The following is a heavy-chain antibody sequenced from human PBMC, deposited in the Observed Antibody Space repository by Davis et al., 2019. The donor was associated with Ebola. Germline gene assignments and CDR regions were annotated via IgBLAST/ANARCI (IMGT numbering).Heavy chain of an antibody. CDR3: AKRSDYRSFDY. Sequence: AASVKVSCKASGYTFTAYHMHWVRQAPGKGLEWMGRINPYSGGANLAQKFQGRVTLTRDTSITTAYMELSRLRSDDTAVYYCAKRSDYRSFDYWGQGTLVTVSS. J-gene: IGHJ4*02. D-gene: IGHD4-11*01. V-gene: IGHV1-2*06. CDR2: INPYSGGA. CDR1: GYTFTAYH.